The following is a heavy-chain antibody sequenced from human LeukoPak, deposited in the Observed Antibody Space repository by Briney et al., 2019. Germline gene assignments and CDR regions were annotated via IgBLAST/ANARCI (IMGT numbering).Heavy chain of an antibody. CDR3: ARVSGSWYFDY. V-gene: IGHV4-59*01. Sequence: PSETLSLTCTVSGGSISSYYWSWIRQPPGKGLEWIGYIYYSGSTNYNPSLKSRVTISVDTSKNQFSLKLSSVTAADTAVYYCARVSGSWYFDYWGQGTLVTVSS. J-gene: IGHJ4*02. CDR1: GGSISSYY. D-gene: IGHD3-10*01. CDR2: IYYSGST.